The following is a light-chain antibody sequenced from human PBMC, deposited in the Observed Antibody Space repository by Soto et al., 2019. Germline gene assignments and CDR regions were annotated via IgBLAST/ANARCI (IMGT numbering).Light chain of an antibody. CDR2: AAS. V-gene: IGKV3-15*01. CDR3: QQYNDWQWT. CDR1: QSISSN. J-gene: IGKJ1*01. Sequence: EIVMTQSPATLSVSPGERVTLSCRASQSISSNLAWYQQKPGLAPRLLFYAASTRATGIPARFSGSGSGTEFTVTISSLQSEDFAVYYCQQYNDWQWTLGQGTKVEIK.